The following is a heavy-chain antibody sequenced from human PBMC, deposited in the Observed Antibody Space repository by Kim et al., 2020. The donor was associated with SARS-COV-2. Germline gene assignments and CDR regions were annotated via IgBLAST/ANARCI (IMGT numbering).Heavy chain of an antibody. CDR3: AMTPKNYDDAFDI. D-gene: IGHD3-22*01. CDR1: GGTFSSYA. J-gene: IGHJ3*02. Sequence: SVKVSCKASGGTFSSYAISWVRQAPGQGLEWMGGIIPIFGTANYAQKFQGRVTITADESTSTAYMELSSLRSEDTAVYYCAMTPKNYDDAFDIWGQGTMVTVSS. V-gene: IGHV1-69*13. CDR2: IIPIFGTA.